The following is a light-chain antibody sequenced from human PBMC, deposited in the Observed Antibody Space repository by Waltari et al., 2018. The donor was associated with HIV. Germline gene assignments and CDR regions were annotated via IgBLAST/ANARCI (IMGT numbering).Light chain of an antibody. Sequence: DIQMTQSPSSLSASVGDRVTITCRASQGISNYLAWYQQKPGKGPNLLIYAASTLQSGVPSRFSGSGSGTDFTLTISSLQPEDVATYYCQKYNSAPMFGPGTKVDIK. V-gene: IGKV1-27*01. CDR3: QKYNSAPM. J-gene: IGKJ3*01. CDR1: QGISNY. CDR2: AAS.